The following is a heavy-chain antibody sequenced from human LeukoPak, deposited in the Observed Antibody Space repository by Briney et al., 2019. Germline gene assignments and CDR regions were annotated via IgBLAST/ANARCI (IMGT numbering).Heavy chain of an antibody. J-gene: IGHJ5*02. Sequence: PSETLSLTCTVSGDSLSNYYWSWIRRPPGKGLEWIGYIYYSRSPNYNPSLNSRVTRSLDTSKNQFSLKLNSVTTADTAVYYCARARPSPIPARPPSSGFDPWGQGTLATVSS. CDR2: IYYSRSP. D-gene: IGHD6-6*01. CDR3: ARARPSPIPARPPSSGFDP. CDR1: GDSLSNYY. V-gene: IGHV4-59*01.